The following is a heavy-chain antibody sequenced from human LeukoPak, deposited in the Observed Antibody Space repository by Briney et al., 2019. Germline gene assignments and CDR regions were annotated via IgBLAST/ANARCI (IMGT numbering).Heavy chain of an antibody. CDR2: IYYSGYT. Sequence: KPSETLSLTCTVSGGSISSKYWSWIRQPPGKGLEWIRYIYYSGYTNYSPSLKSRVTMSVDTSKNQFSLKLTSVTAADTAVYYCATLRYCSGGSCFPKYFQHWGQGTLVTVSS. CDR1: GGSISSKY. CDR3: ATLRYCSGGSCFPKYFQH. J-gene: IGHJ1*01. V-gene: IGHV4-59*08. D-gene: IGHD2-15*01.